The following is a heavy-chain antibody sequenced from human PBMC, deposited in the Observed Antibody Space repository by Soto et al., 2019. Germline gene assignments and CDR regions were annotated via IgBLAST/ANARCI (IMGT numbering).Heavy chain of an antibody. CDR2: IFHSGLT. J-gene: IGHJ5*01. Sequence: PSETLSLTCSISGGSFSNDSWTWIRQSPGKGLEWIGYIFHSGLTDYNPSVKSRVTISIGKSRNLFSLTLTPVTAADTAVYYCARDRYFYDSRGYYRTLDSWGQGTLVTVSS. CDR1: GGSFSNDS. CDR3: ARDRYFYDSRGYYRTLDS. V-gene: IGHV4-59*01. D-gene: IGHD3-22*01.